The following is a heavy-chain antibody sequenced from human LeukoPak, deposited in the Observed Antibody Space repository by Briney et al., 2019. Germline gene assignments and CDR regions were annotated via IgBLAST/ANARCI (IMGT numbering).Heavy chain of an antibody. V-gene: IGHV4-39*01. Sequence: SETLSLTGTVSGGSISSTYDHWDWIRQPPGKGLEWLGSIRYSGTTYYNPSLKRRVTIFVDTSNNQFPLRLRSVTAADTAVYYCARRLHYFDYWGQGSLVTVSS. CDR3: ARRLHYFDY. CDR2: IRYSGTT. CDR1: GGSISSTYDH. D-gene: IGHD2-21*02. J-gene: IGHJ4*02.